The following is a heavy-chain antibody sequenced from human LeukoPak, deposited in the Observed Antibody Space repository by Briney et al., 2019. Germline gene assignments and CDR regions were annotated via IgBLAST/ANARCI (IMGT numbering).Heavy chain of an antibody. D-gene: IGHD5-18*01. V-gene: IGHV3-23*01. CDR3: AKDLIYSYGLTLFDY. CDR1: GFTSSSYA. J-gene: IGHJ4*02. CDR2: ISGRGGST. Sequence: PGGSLRLSCAASGFTSSSYAMSWVRQAPGKGLEWVAAISGRGGSTYYADSVKGRFTISRDNSKNTLYLQMNSLRAEDTAVYYCAKDLIYSYGLTLFDYWGQGTLVTVSS.